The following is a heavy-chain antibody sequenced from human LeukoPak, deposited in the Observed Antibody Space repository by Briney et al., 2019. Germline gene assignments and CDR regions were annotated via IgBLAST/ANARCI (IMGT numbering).Heavy chain of an antibody. CDR1: GFTFSSYA. D-gene: IGHD1-26*01. CDR3: ARPGGSSGAFDI. CDR2: ISYDGSNK. Sequence: QSGGSLRLSCAASGFTFSSYAMHWVRQAPGKGLEWVAVISYDGSNKYYADSVKGRFTISRDNSKNTLYLQMNSLRAEDTAVYYCARPGGSSGAFDIWGQGTMVTVSS. V-gene: IGHV3-30-3*01. J-gene: IGHJ3*02.